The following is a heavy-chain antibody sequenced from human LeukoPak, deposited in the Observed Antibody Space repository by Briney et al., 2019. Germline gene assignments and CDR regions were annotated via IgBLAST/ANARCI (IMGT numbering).Heavy chain of an antibody. J-gene: IGHJ5*02. D-gene: IGHD2-2*02. Sequence: AASVKVSCKASGYTFTGYYMHWVRQAPGQGLEWMGWINPNSGGTNYAQKFQGRVTMTRGTSISTAYMELSRLRSDDTAVYYCARGALPAAIRSAAAGDNWFDPWGQGTLVTVSS. CDR2: INPNSGGT. CDR3: ARGALPAAIRSAAAGDNWFDP. CDR1: GYTFTGYY. V-gene: IGHV1-2*02.